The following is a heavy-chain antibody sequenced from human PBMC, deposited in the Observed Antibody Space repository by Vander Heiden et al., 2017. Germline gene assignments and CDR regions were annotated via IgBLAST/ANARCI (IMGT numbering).Heavy chain of an antibody. Sequence: QVHLQESGPGLVKPSQTLSLTCTVSGGSISSGGYYWSWIRQHPGKGLEWIGYIYYSGSTYYNPSLKSRVTISGDTSKNQFSLKLSSVTAADTAVYYCARGSYGSGSYYKRTTHFDYWGQGTLVTVSS. CDR1: GGSISSGGYY. V-gene: IGHV4-31*03. CDR3: ARGSYGSGSYYKRTTHFDY. D-gene: IGHD3-10*01. CDR2: IYYSGST. J-gene: IGHJ4*02.